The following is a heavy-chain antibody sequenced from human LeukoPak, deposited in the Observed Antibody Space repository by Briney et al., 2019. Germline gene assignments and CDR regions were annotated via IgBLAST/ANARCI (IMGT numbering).Heavy chain of an antibody. Sequence: GGSLRLSCPASGFTFSSYAMSWVRQAPGKGLEWVSAISGSGGSTYYADSVKGRFTISRDNSKNTLYLQMNSLRAEDTAVYYCAKDGNYHSSFYGMDVWGQGTTVTVSS. CDR3: AKDGNYHSSFYGMDV. CDR2: ISGSGGST. CDR1: GFTFSSYA. J-gene: IGHJ6*02. V-gene: IGHV3-23*01. D-gene: IGHD3-22*01.